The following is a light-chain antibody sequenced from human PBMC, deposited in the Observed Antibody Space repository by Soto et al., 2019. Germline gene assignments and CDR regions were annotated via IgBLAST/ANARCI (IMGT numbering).Light chain of an antibody. J-gene: IGLJ1*01. Sequence: QSALTQPASVSGSPGQSITISCTGGSSDIGDYNLVSWYQQHPGKAPKLMIFEVSQRPSGVSNRFSGSKSGTTASLKISGLQAEDEADYYCCSYAVGTTYVFGTGTKLTVL. CDR2: EVS. CDR3: CSYAVGTTYV. V-gene: IGLV2-23*02. CDR1: SSDIGDYNL.